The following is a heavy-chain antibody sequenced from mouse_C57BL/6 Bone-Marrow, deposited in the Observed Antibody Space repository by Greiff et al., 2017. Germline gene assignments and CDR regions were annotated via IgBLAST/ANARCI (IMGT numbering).Heavy chain of an antibody. CDR1: GFSLTSYG. CDR3: ARGGLWFRDAMDY. V-gene: IGHV2-2*01. Sequence: QVHVKQSGPGLVQPSQSLSITCTVSGFSLTSYGVHWVRQSPGKGLEWLGVIWSGGSTDYNAAFISRLSISKDNSKSQVFFKMNSLQADDTAIYYCARGGLWFRDAMDYWGQGTSVTVSS. D-gene: IGHD2-2*01. J-gene: IGHJ4*01. CDR2: IWSGGST.